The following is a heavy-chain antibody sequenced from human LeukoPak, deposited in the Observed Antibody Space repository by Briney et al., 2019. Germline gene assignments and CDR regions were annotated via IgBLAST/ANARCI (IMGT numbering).Heavy chain of an antibody. CDR1: EGTFSSYA. V-gene: IGHV1-69*04. D-gene: IGHD2-2*02. Sequence: ASVKVSCKASEGTFSSYAISWVRQAPGQGLEWMGRIIPILGIANYAQKFQGRVTITADKSTSTAYMELSSLRSEDTAVYYCARVRRRPYGGQPLLYGPLYYFDYWGQGTLVTVSS. J-gene: IGHJ4*02. CDR3: ARVRRRPYGGQPLLYGPLYYFDY. CDR2: IIPILGIA.